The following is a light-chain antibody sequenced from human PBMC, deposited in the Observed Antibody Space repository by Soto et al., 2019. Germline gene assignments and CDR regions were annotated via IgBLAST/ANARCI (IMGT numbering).Light chain of an antibody. CDR2: KAS. J-gene: IGKJ1*01. V-gene: IGKV1-5*03. CDR1: QSISSW. Sequence: DIQMTQSPSTLSASVGDRVTITCRASQSISSWLAWYQQKPGRAPKLLIYKASSLETGVPSRFSGSGSGTEFTLLISSLQPDDFARYSCQQYGSSSPWTCGQGTKGEIK. CDR3: QQYGSSSPWT.